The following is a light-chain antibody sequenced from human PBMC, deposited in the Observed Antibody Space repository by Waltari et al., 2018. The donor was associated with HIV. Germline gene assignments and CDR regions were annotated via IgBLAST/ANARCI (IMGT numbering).Light chain of an antibody. CDR3: AVWDDTLNGLWV. Sequence: QSELTQPPSSSGTPGQRVTISCSGSNSSIGTNTVNWYQHLPGTAPKLLIFNTKHRRSGVRDRFYGSKSGTSASLAIWGLQAEDEADYFCAVWDDTLNGLWVFGGGSKVTVL. CDR1: NSSIGTNT. V-gene: IGLV1-44*01. J-gene: IGLJ3*02. CDR2: NTK.